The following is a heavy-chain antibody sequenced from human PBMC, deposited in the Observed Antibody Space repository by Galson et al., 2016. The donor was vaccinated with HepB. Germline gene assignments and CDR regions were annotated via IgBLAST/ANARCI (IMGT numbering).Heavy chain of an antibody. Sequence: SLRLSCAASGFTFSSYSMNWVRQAPGKGLEWVSSISSSSSYIYYADSVKGRFTISRDNAKNSLYLQMNSLRAEDTAVYYCASSPHYCTNGVCYVSCWGQGTLVTVSS. D-gene: IGHD2-8*01. J-gene: IGHJ4*03. CDR1: GFTFSSYS. CDR3: ASSPHYCTNGVCYVSC. V-gene: IGHV3-21*01. CDR2: ISSSSSYI.